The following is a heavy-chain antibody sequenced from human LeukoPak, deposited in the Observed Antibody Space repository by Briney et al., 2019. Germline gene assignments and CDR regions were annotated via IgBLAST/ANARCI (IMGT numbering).Heavy chain of an antibody. CDR3: ARSTGGIDY. D-gene: IGHD7-27*01. CDR1: GGSISSSSYY. Sequence: SETLSLTCTVSGGSISSSSYYWGWIRQPPGKGLEWIGSIYYSGSTYYNPSLKIRVTISVDTSKNQFSLKLSSVSAADTAVYYCARSTGGIDYWGQGTLVTVSS. CDR2: IYYSGST. V-gene: IGHV4-39*01. J-gene: IGHJ4*02.